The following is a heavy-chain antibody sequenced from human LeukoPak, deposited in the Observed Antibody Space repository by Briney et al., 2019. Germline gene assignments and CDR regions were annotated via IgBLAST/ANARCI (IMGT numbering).Heavy chain of an antibody. CDR2: IKQDGSGT. CDR1: GFTFSRYW. J-gene: IGHJ6*02. CDR3: ARDRESYGMDV. Sequence: GGSLRLSCAASGFTFSRYWMSWVRQAPGKGLEWVANIKQDGSGTSYVDSVKGRFTISRDNAKNSLYLQMNSLRAEDTAVYYCARDRESYGMDVWGQGTTVTVSS. D-gene: IGHD3-10*01. V-gene: IGHV3-7*01.